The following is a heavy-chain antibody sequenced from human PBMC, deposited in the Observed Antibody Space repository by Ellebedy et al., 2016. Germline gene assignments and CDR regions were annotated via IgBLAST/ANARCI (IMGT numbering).Heavy chain of an antibody. CDR1: GYTFTSYG. D-gene: IGHD3-10*01. CDR3: ARSRRYYYGSGSYLVNNWFDP. V-gene: IGHV1-18*01. J-gene: IGHJ5*02. CDR2: ISAYNGNT. Sequence: ASVKVSXKASGYTFTSYGISWVRQAPGQGLEWMGWISAYNGNTNYAQKLQGRVTMTTDTSTSTAYMELRSLRSDDTAVYYCARSRRYYYGSGSYLVNNWFDPWGQGTLVTVSS.